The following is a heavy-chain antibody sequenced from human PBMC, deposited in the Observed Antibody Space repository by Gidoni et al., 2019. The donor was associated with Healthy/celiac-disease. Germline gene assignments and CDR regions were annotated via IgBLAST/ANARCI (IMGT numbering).Heavy chain of an antibody. CDR3: ARARGIAAAVSFFRRYDAFDI. Sequence: QVQLQQWGAGLLKPSETLSLTCAVYGGSFSGYYWSWIRQPPGKGLEWIGEINHSGSTNYNPSLKSRVTISVDTSKNQFSLKLSSVTAADTAVYYCARARGIAAAVSFFRRYDAFDIWGQGTMVTVSS. CDR1: GGSFSGYY. V-gene: IGHV4-34*01. J-gene: IGHJ3*02. CDR2: INHSGST. D-gene: IGHD6-13*01.